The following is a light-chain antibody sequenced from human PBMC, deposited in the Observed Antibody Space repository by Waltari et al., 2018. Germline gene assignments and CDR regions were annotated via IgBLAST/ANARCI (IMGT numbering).Light chain of an antibody. V-gene: IGKV1-5*03. J-gene: IGKJ4*01. CDR2: KTS. CDR1: LSSSEW. Sequence: DIQMTQSPSPLSASVADRVTITCRASLSSSEWLAWYQQKPGKAPKLLIYKTSNLQSGVPSRFSGSGSGTEFTLTISSLQPDDFATYYCQQYNLYPLTFGGGTKVEIK. CDR3: QQYNLYPLT.